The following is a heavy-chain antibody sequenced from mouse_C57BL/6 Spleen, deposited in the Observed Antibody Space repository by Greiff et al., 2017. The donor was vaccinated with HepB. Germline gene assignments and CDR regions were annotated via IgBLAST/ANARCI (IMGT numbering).Heavy chain of an antibody. CDR2: ISSGGDYI. J-gene: IGHJ2*01. D-gene: IGHD2-5*01. CDR3: IRGGDYSNYFDY. V-gene: IGHV5-9-1*02. CDR1: GFTFSSYA. Sequence: EVMLVESGEGLVKPGGSLKLSCAASGFTFSSYAMSWVRQTPEKRLEWVAYISSGGDYIYYADTVKGRFTISRDNARNTLYLQMSSLKSEDTAMYYCIRGGDYSNYFDYWGQGTTLTVSS.